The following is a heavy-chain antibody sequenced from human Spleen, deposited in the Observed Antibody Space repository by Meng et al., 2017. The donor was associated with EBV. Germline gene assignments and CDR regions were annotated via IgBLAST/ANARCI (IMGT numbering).Heavy chain of an antibody. J-gene: IGHJ4*02. CDR2: INHSGSS. D-gene: IGHD2-2*01. Sequence: QVRPPQGGPGLLTPPGNRAPRCAVDGGAFSGHDWSWIRQPPGKGLEWIGEINHSGSSNYNPSLKSRVSISVGTSESQFSLKLTSVTAADTAVYYCARDAIAVASDTINSASYFDYWGQGTLVTVSS. CDR1: GGAFSGHD. CDR3: ARDAIAVASDTINSASYFDY. V-gene: IGHV4-34*01.